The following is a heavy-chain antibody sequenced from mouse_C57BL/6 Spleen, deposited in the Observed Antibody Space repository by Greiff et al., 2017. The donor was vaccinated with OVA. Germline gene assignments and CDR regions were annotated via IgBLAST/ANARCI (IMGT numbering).Heavy chain of an antibody. D-gene: IGHD2-10*02. Sequence: EVKVVESGGGLVKPGGSLKLSCAASGFTFSDYGMHWVRQAPEKGLEWVAYISSGSSTIYYSDTVKGRFTISRDNAKNTLFLQMTSLRSEDTAMYYCARPGYGNYEGYYYAMDYWGQGTSVTVSS. CDR1: GFTFSDYG. CDR3: ARPGYGNYEGYYYAMDY. CDR2: ISSGSSTI. J-gene: IGHJ4*01. V-gene: IGHV5-17*01.